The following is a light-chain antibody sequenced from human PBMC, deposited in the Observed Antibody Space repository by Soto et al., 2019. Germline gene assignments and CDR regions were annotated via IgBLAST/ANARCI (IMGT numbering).Light chain of an antibody. CDR1: SSNIGAGYD. CDR3: QSYDSSLSGFV. CDR2: GNS. J-gene: IGLJ1*01. V-gene: IGLV1-40*01. Sequence: QSVLTQPPSVSGAPGQRGTISCTGCSSNIGAGYDVHWYQQLPGTAPKLLIYGNSNRPSGVPDRFSGSKSGTSASLAITGLQAEDEADYYCQSYDSSLSGFVFGTGTKVNVL.